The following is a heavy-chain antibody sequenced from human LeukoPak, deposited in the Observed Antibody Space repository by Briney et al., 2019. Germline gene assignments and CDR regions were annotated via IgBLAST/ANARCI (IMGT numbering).Heavy chain of an antibody. CDR2: INSDGSST. Sequence: TGRSLRLSCAASGFTFSSYWIRWVRQAPGKGLVWVSRINSDGSSTSYADSVKGRFTISRDNAKNTLYLQMNSLRAEDTAVYYCAPDLRGAAWSLDYWGQGTLVTVSS. J-gene: IGHJ4*02. D-gene: IGHD2-15*01. V-gene: IGHV3-74*01. CDR3: APDLRGAAWSLDY. CDR1: GFTFSSYW.